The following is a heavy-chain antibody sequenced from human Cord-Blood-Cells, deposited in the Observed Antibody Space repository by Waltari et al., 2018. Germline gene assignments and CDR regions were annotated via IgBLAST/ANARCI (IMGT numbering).Heavy chain of an antibody. J-gene: IGHJ3*02. V-gene: IGHV3-53*01. CDR3: ARSNFYGSGSRAFDI. D-gene: IGHD3-10*01. CDR2: IYVVGIT. Sequence: EVQLVESGGGLIQPGGSLRLSCAASGFTVSSNYMSWVRQALGKGLGWVSGIYVVGITYDGDSVKGRFTIPRDNSKNSLYLQINIMTADDTAVYYCARSNFYGSGSRAFDICGQGTMVTVSS. CDR1: GFTVSSNY.